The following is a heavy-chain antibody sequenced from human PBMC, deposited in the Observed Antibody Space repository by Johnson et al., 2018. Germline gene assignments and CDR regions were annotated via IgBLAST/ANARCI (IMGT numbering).Heavy chain of an antibody. CDR2: IIPVFGTP. Sequence: VQLLESGAEVKKPGSSVKVSCKASGGTFNSFAISWVRQAPGQGLEWMGQIIPVFGTPNYAQRMQGRVTIIADESTSTVYMELSSLRSEDTAVYYCVKEGDPQYWGQGTLVTVSS. CDR3: VKEGDPQY. V-gene: IGHV1-69*01. CDR1: GGTFNSFA. J-gene: IGHJ1*01.